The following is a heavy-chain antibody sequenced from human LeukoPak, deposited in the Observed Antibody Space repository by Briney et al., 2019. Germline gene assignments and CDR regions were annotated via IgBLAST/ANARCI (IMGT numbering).Heavy chain of an antibody. CDR2: IYYSGST. J-gene: IGHJ5*02. CDR3: AREGHWFDP. Sequence: SETLSLTCTVSGGSISSSSYYWGWIRQPPGKGLEWIGSIYYSGSTYYNPSLKSRVTISVDTSKNQFSLKLSSVTAADTAVYYCAREGHWFDPWGQGTLVTVSS. CDR1: GGSISSSSYY. V-gene: IGHV4-39*02.